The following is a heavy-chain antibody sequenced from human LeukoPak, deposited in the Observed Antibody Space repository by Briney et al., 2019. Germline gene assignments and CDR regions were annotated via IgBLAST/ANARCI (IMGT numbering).Heavy chain of an antibody. V-gene: IGHV1-18*01. CDR1: GYTFTSYG. CDR2: LSAYNRNP. CDR3: ASITGLQEETWSDP. Sequence: ASVKVSCKASGYTFTSYGISWVRQAPGQGLAWMGSLSAYNRNPNYAQKLQGRVTITTDTSTSTAYMELRSLSSNTTAMDYYASITGLQEETWSDPWGQGTLVTVSS. J-gene: IGHJ5*02. D-gene: IGHD1-14*01.